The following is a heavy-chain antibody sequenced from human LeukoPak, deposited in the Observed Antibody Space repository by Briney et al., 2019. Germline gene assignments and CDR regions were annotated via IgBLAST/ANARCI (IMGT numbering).Heavy chain of an antibody. Sequence: GGSLRLSCAASGFTFSSYGMHWVRQAPGKGLEWVAVISYDGSNKYYADSVKGRFTISRDNSKNTLYLQMNSLRAEDTAVYYCAKEWRWFGYPVGLDYWGQGTLVTVSS. V-gene: IGHV3-30*18. CDR2: ISYDGSNK. CDR1: GFTFSSYG. CDR3: AKEWRWFGYPVGLDY. J-gene: IGHJ4*02. D-gene: IGHD3-10*01.